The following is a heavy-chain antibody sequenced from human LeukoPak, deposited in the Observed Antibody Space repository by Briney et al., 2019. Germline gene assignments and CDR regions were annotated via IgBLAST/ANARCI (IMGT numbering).Heavy chain of an antibody. V-gene: IGHV4-34*01. CDR3: ARGIAANGGYYYYYYYMDV. J-gene: IGHJ6*03. Sequence: SETLSLTCAVYGGSFSGYYLSWIRQPPGKGLEWIGEINHSGSTNYNPSLKSRVTISIDTSKNQFSLKLSSVAAADTAVYYGARGIAANGGYYYYYYYMDVWGKGTTVTVSS. D-gene: IGHD6-6*01. CDR2: INHSGST. CDR1: GGSFSGYY.